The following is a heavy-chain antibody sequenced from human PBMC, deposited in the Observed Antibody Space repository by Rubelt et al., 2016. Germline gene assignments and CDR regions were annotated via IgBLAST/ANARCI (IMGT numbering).Heavy chain of an antibody. D-gene: IGHD5-18*01. V-gene: IGHV4-34*11. Sequence: MRRQQWGAGLFRPSQTLSLTCAVYGGSFSGFYWSWIRQPPGKGLEWIGSVYYSGRTSYSPSLKSRVTISVDTSKNQFSLDLTSVTAADTAVYYCATDLGRGYIYGPLDSWGQGTLSPSPQ. J-gene: IGHJ4*02. CDR1: GGSFSGFY. CDR2: VYYSGRT. CDR3: ATDLGRGYIYGPLDS.